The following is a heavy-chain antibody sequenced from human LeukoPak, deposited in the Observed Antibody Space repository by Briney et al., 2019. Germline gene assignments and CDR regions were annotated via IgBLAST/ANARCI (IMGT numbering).Heavy chain of an antibody. D-gene: IGHD6-13*01. CDR1: GFTFSSHS. J-gene: IGHJ4*02. Sequence: GGSLRLSCAASGFTFSSHSMNWVRQAPGKGLEWISYIDSSSSNIYYADSVKGRFTISRDNAKNSLYLQMNSLRDEDTAVYYCARGTIAAAGYYYFDYWGQGTQVTVSS. V-gene: IGHV3-48*02. CDR2: IDSSSSNI. CDR3: ARGTIAAAGYYYFDY.